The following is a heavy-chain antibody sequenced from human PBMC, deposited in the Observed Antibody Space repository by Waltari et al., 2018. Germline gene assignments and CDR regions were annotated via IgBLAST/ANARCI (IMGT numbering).Heavy chain of an antibody. CDR3: VRDGDDNKPPDNYDY. D-gene: IGHD1-1*01. V-gene: IGHV3-7*01. J-gene: IGHJ4*02. CDR1: GFNFNSYS. Sequence: EVQLVESGGGLVQPGGSLRLSCVISGFNFNSYSMGWVRQAPGRGLEWVASIKQDGSVTWYVDPVRGRFTISRDNARRSMDLQMNSLRVEDTAVYYCVRDGDDNKPPDNYDYWGQGTLVTVSS. CDR2: IKQDGSVT.